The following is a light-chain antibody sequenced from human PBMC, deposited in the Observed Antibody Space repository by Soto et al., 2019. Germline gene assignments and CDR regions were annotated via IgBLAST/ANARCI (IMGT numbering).Light chain of an antibody. Sequence: EIVMTQSPDTLSLSPGQRATLSCRASVSVRTDLAWYQQKPGQAPRLLIYGASTRAAGVPVRFSGSGSGSEFTLTSNTLKSKVFAFYYCQQRGDCPPTTFGKGTRREIK. CDR2: GAS. CDR3: QQRGDCPPTT. J-gene: IGKJ5*01. CDR1: VSVRTD. V-gene: IGKV3-15*01.